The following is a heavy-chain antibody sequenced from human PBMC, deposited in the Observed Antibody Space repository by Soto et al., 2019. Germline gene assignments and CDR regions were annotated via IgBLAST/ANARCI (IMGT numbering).Heavy chain of an antibody. J-gene: IGHJ2*01. CDR3: ARLSGYYRSYWYFDL. CDR1: GGSISSYY. D-gene: IGHD3-22*01. Sequence: QVQLQESGPGLVKPSETLSLTCTVSGGSISSYYWSWIRQPPGKGLEWIGYIYYSGSTNYNPSLKSRVTISVDTSKNQFSLKLSSVTAADTAVYYCARLSGYYRSYWYFDLWGRGTLVTVSS. V-gene: IGHV4-59*08. CDR2: IYYSGST.